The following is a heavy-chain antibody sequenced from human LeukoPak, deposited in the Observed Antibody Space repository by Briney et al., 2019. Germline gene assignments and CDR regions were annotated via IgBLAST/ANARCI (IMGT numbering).Heavy chain of an antibody. CDR1: GYSFTSYW. D-gene: IGHD3-9*01. Sequence: GESLQISCKGSGYSFTSYWIGRVRQMPGKGLEWMGIIFPGDSDTRYSPSFQGEVTNSADKSIRTAYRQWSSLKASDTAMYYCARRDQTGSSSFDYWGQGTLVTVSS. CDR3: ARRDQTGSSSFDY. V-gene: IGHV5-51*01. CDR2: IFPGDSDT. J-gene: IGHJ4*02.